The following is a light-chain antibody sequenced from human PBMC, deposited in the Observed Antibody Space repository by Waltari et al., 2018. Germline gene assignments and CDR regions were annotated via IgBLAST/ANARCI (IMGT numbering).Light chain of an antibody. CDR2: EVN. CDR3: SSYAGSNTLV. CDR1: NSDIGTSNY. J-gene: IGLJ2*01. V-gene: IGLV2-8*01. Sequence: QSALTQPPSASGSPGQSVIISCSGTNSDIGTSNYVSWFQQHPGRAPKLLIYEVNKRPSGVPDRFSGSKSDNRASLTVSGLQADDEAVYHCSSYAGSNTLVFGGGTRLTVL.